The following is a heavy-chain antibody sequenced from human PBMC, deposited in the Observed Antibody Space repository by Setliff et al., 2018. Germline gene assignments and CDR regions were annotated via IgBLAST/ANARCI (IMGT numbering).Heavy chain of an antibody. CDR3: SRGLSSSWYLYYYGMDV. CDR2: IYTSGST. D-gene: IGHD6-13*01. V-gene: IGHV4-61*09. CDR1: GGSIRSGTYY. Sequence: SETLSLTCTVSGGSIRSGTYYWSWIRQPAGKGLEWIGHIYTSGSTNYNPSLKSRVTISVDTSKNQFSLKLSSVTAADTAVYYCSRGLSSSWYLYYYGMDVWGQGTTVTVSS. J-gene: IGHJ6*02.